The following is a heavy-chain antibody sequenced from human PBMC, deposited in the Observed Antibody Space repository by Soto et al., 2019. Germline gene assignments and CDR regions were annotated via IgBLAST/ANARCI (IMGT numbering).Heavy chain of an antibody. CDR2: IWYDGSNK. V-gene: IGHV3-33*01. Sequence: PGGSLRLSCAASGFTFSSYGMHWVRQAPGKGLEWVAIIWYDGSNKYYADSVKGRFTISRDNSRNTLYLQMNSLGAEDTAVYYCARDRRVSGSYFDFWGQGTLVTVSS. CDR3: ARDRRVSGSYFDF. D-gene: IGHD1-26*01. CDR1: GFTFSSYG. J-gene: IGHJ4*02.